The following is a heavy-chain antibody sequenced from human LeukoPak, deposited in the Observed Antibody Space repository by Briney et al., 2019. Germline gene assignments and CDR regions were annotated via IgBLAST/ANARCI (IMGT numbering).Heavy chain of an antibody. V-gene: IGHV1-69*06. CDR2: IIPIFGTA. Sequence: ASVKVSCKASGYTFTGYYMHWVRQAPGQGLEWMGGIIPIFGTANYAQKFQGRVTITADKSTSTAYMEVSSLRSEDTAVYYCAGGRPRGYCSGGSCYHNFDYWGQGTLVTVSS. D-gene: IGHD2-15*01. J-gene: IGHJ4*02. CDR1: GYTFTGYY. CDR3: AGGRPRGYCSGGSCYHNFDY.